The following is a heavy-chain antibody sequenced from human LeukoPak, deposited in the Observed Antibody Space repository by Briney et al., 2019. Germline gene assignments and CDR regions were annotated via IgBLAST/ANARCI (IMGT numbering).Heavy chain of an antibody. CDR1: GYTFTSYY. CDR2: ISPSGGST. J-gene: IGHJ3*02. Sequence: GASVKVSCKASGYTFTSYYMHWVRQAPGQGLEWMGIISPSGGSTSYAQKFQGRVTMTRDMSTSTVYMELSSLRSEDTAVYYCARGAGFGYCSGGSCYQDAFDIWGQGTMVTVSS. CDR3: ARGAGFGYCSGGSCYQDAFDI. D-gene: IGHD2-15*01. V-gene: IGHV1-46*01.